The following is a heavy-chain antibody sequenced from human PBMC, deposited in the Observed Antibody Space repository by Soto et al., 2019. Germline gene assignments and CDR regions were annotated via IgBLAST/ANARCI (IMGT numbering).Heavy chain of an antibody. CDR1: GYAFTKYI. D-gene: IGHD2-2*01. CDR2: INTDNGST. Sequence: SVKGSCKASGYAFTKYIMHWVRQAPGQRPEWMGWINTDNGSTRYSQKFQGRVTIVRDISATTAYMELGSLRSEDTAVYYCARAANWSSSTGCYRQWFDPRGQRNLVSVYS. V-gene: IGHV1-3*04. CDR3: ARAANWSSSTGCYRQWFDP. J-gene: IGHJ5*02.